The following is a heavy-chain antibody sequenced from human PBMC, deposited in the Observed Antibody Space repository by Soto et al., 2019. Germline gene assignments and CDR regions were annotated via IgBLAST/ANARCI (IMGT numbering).Heavy chain of an antibody. CDR2: IIPIFGTA. V-gene: IGHV1-69*13. J-gene: IGHJ6*02. CDR1: GGTFSSYA. Sequence: SVKVSCKASGGTFSSYAISWVRQAPGQGLEWMGGIIPIFGTANYAQKFQGRVTITADESTSTANMELSSLRSEDTAVYYCARLRGTGTTRRGMDVWGQGTKVTVSS. D-gene: IGHD1-7*01. CDR3: ARLRGTGTTRRGMDV.